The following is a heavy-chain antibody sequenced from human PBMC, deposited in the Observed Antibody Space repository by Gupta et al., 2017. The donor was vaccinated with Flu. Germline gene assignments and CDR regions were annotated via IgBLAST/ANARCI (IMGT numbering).Heavy chain of an antibody. J-gene: IGHJ6*03. CDR2: IYYSGST. CDR3: ARHGDSSGYFGDYYYYMDV. Sequence: KGLEWIGSIYYSGSTYYNPSLESRITMSVDTPKNKFSLKLRSVTAADTAVYYCARHGDSSGYFGDYYYYMDVWGKGTTVTVSS. V-gene: IGHV4-39*01. D-gene: IGHD3-22*01.